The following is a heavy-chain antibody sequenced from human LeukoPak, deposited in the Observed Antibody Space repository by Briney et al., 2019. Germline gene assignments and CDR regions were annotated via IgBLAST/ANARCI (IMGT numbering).Heavy chain of an antibody. CDR2: ITYNGNT. Sequence: ASVKVSCKTSGYTFATYGVTWVRQAPGQGLEWVGYITYNGNTDYAQNLQGRVTMTTDTSTSTAYMELRSLRSDDTAIYYCARDRANYYMDVWGEGTTVIISS. CDR3: ARDRANYYMDV. CDR1: GYTFATYG. V-gene: IGHV1-18*01. J-gene: IGHJ6*03. D-gene: IGHD3-10*01.